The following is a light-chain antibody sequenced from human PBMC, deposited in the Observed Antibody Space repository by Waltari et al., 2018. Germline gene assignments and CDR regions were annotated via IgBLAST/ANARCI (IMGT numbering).Light chain of an antibody. Sequence: IVSTPSPATLSLSPGERPLLSCRPRQRVSIYLAWYQQKPGQAPRLLIYDASNRATGIPARFSGSGAGTDFTLTISSLEPEDFAVDYCQQRSNWPPITFGQGTRLAIK. CDR1: QRVSIY. V-gene: IGKV3-11*01. J-gene: IGKJ5*01. CDR2: DAS. CDR3: QQRSNWPPIT.